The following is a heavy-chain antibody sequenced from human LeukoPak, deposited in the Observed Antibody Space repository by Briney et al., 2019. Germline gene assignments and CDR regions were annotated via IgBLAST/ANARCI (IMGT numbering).Heavy chain of an antibody. CDR3: ARGVNYDSSGYFDY. V-gene: IGHV1-8*01. J-gene: IGHJ4*02. CDR2: MNPNSGNT. Sequence: ASVKVSCKASGYTFTSYDINWVRQATGQGLEWMGWMNPNSGNTGYAQKFQGRVTMTRNTSISTAYMELSSLRSDDTAVYYCARGVNYDSSGYFDYWGQGTLVTVSS. D-gene: IGHD3-22*01. CDR1: GYTFTSYD.